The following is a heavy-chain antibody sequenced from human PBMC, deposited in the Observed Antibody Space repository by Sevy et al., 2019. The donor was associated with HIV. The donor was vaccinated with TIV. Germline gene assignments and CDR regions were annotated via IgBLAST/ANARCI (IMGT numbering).Heavy chain of an antibody. Sequence: GGSLRLSCAASGFTFTTYAMTWVRQGPRKGLEWVSSITGSGGASYYADAVKGRFTTSRDSSRNIVTLQMNGLRVEDTDVYYCVKARFGGGGGAGTFDNWGQGARVTVSS. D-gene: IGHD3-16*01. J-gene: IGHJ4*02. CDR1: GFTFTTYA. CDR2: ITGSGGAS. V-gene: IGHV3-23*01. CDR3: VKARFGGGGGAGTFDN.